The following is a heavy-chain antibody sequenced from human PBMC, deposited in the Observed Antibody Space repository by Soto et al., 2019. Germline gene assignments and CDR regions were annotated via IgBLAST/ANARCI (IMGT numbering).Heavy chain of an antibody. CDR2: ISAHNGNT. D-gene: IGHD3-10*01. Sequence: QVHLVQSGAEVKKPGASVKVSCKASGYTFTSYGITWVRQAPGQGLEWMGWISAHNGNTAYVQKLEGRVIVTRDTSTITAYMELKSLISDDTAVYYCARGRYGAYWGQGALVTVSS. CDR3: ARGRYGAY. V-gene: IGHV1-18*01. J-gene: IGHJ4*02. CDR1: GYTFTSYG.